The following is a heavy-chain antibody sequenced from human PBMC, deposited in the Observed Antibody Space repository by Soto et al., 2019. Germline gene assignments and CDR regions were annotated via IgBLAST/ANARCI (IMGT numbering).Heavy chain of an antibody. J-gene: IGHJ5*02. CDR3: ARGLYSILTMVRSPPDWFDH. CDR2: INHRGST. D-gene: IGHD3-10*01. CDR1: GGSFSGYY. Sequence: QVQLQEWGAGLLKPSETLSLTCAVYGGSFSGYYWSWIRQPPGRGLEWIGEINHRGSTNYNPSLKNLATISVDTSKNQFSLNLSAVTAADTAVYYCARGLYSILTMVRSPPDWFDHWGQGTLVTVSS. V-gene: IGHV4-34*01.